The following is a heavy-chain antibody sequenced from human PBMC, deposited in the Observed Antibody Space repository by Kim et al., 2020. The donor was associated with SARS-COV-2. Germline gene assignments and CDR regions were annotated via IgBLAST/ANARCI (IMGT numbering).Heavy chain of an antibody. CDR1: GYSFTSYW. CDR3: ARHSPDTYYDFWSGYSTPTWWFDP. J-gene: IGHJ5*02. CDR2: IYPGDSDT. D-gene: IGHD3-3*01. Sequence: GESLKISCKGSGYSFTSYWIGWVRQMPGKGLEWMGIIYPGDSDTRYSPSFQGQVTISADKSISTAYLQWSSLKASDTAMYYCARHSPDTYYDFWSGYSTPTWWFDPWGQGTLVTVSS. V-gene: IGHV5-51*01.